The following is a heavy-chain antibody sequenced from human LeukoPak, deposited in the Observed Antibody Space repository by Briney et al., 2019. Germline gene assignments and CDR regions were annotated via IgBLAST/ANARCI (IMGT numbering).Heavy chain of an antibody. D-gene: IGHD3-3*01. J-gene: IGHJ6*03. CDR3: ARVLTGHAPTIFGVVIGFPNFGYYYMDV. CDR2: MNPNSSNT. Sequence: ASVKVSCKASGYTFTSYDINWVRQATGQGLEWMGWMNPNSSNTGYAQKFQGRVTMTRNTSISTAYMELSSLRSEDTAVYYCARVLTGHAPTIFGVVIGFPNFGYYYMDVWGKGTTVTVSS. V-gene: IGHV1-8*01. CDR1: GYTFTSYD.